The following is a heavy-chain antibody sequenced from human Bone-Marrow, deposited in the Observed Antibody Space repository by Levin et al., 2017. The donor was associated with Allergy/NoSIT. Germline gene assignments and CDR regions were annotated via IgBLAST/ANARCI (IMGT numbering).Heavy chain of an antibody. J-gene: IGHJ4*02. CDR3: AKEGFDYFDY. CDR1: GFTFSTYF. CDR2: IKGDGSLK. V-gene: IGHV3-7*01. D-gene: IGHD3-3*01. Sequence: GESLKISCGASGFTFSTYFMSWVRQAPGEGLEWVAKIKGDGSLKTYVDSVRGRFTISRDNAKNSLYLQMNSLRAEDTAVYFCAKEGFDYFDYWGQGALVTVSS.